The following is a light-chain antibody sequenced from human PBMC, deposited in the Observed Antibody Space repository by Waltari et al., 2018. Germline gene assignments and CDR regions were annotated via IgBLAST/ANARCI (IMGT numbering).Light chain of an antibody. Sequence: EIVLTQSPATLSLSPGERATLSCRASQSVSSYLAWYQQKPGQAPRLLIYDASNRATGIPARFSGSGSGTDFTLTISSLEPEDCAVYYCQQRSNWPGLITFGQGTRLEIK. CDR1: QSVSSY. V-gene: IGKV3-11*01. J-gene: IGKJ5*01. CDR2: DAS. CDR3: QQRSNWPGLIT.